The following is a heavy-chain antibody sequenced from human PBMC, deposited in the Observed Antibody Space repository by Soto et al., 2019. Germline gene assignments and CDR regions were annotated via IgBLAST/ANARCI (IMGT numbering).Heavy chain of an antibody. V-gene: IGHV1-8*02. CDR2: MNPNSGNT. CDR1: GYTFTSYY. CDR3: ARAWGTPRDY. D-gene: IGHD3-16*01. Sequence: ASVQVSCKASGYTFTSYYMHWVRQAPGQGLEWMGWMNPNSGNTGYAQKFQGRVTMTRNTSISTAYMELSSLRSEDTAVYYCARAWGTPRDYWGQGTLVTVSS. J-gene: IGHJ4*02.